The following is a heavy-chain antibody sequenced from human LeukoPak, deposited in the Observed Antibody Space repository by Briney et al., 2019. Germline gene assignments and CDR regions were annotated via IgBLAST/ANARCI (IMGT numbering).Heavy chain of an antibody. V-gene: IGHV1-18*01. CDR3: ARDSGGYCSGGSCYSIFDY. CDR1: GYTFTSYG. Sequence: GASVKVSCRASGYTFTSYGISWVRQAPGQGLEWMGWISAYNGNTNYAQKLQGRVTMTTDTSTSTAYMELRSLRSDDTAVYYCARDSGGYCSGGSCYSIFDYWGQGTLVTVSS. CDR2: ISAYNGNT. D-gene: IGHD2-15*01. J-gene: IGHJ4*02.